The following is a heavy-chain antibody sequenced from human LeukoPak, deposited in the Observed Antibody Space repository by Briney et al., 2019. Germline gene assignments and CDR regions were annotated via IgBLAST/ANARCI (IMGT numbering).Heavy chain of an antibody. V-gene: IGHV3-21*01. J-gene: IGHJ4*02. CDR3: AKASYGDYSLDY. Sequence: GGSLRLSCAASGFTVSSNYMSWVRQAPGKGLEWVSSISSSSSYIYYADSVKGRFTISRDNAKNSLYLQMNSLRAEDTAVYYCAKASYGDYSLDYWGQGTLVTVSS. CDR1: GFTVSSNY. CDR2: ISSSSSYI. D-gene: IGHD4-17*01.